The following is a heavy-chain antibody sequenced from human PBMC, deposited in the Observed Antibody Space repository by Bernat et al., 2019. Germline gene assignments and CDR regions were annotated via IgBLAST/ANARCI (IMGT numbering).Heavy chain of an antibody. D-gene: IGHD2-8*02. Sequence: QVQLVQFGAEVKKPGSSVKVPCKASGATFSSYTISWVRQAPGQGLEWMGRIIPILGIANYAQKFQGRVTITADKSTSTAYMELSSLRSEDTAVYYCARILRSREYCAGDVCSTDCYCYMDVWGKGTTVTVSS. J-gene: IGHJ6*03. V-gene: IGHV1-69*02. CDR3: ARILRSREYCAGDVCSTDCYCYMDV. CDR2: IIPILGIA. CDR1: GATFSSYT.